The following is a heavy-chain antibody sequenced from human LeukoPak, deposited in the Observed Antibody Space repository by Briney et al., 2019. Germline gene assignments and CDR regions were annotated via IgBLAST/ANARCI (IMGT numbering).Heavy chain of an antibody. CDR3: ARDGDIVVVPAARNWFDP. V-gene: IGHV1-18*01. Sequence: ASVKVSCKASGYTFTSYGISWVRQAPGQGVEWMGWISAYNGNTNYAQKLQGRVTMTTDTSTSTAYMELRSLRSDDTAVYYRARDGDIVVVPAARNWFDPWGQGTLVTVSS. J-gene: IGHJ5*02. D-gene: IGHD2-2*01. CDR1: GYTFTSYG. CDR2: ISAYNGNT.